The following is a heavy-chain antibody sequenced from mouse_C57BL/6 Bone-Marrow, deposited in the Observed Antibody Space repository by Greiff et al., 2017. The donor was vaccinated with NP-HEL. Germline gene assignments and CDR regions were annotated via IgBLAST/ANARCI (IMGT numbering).Heavy chain of an antibody. CDR2: IDPENGDT. CDR1: GFNIKDDY. Sequence: VQLQQSGAELVRPGASVKLSCTVSGFNIKDDYMHWVKQRPEQGLEWIGWIDPENGDTEYASKFQGTATITADPSPNTAYLQISSLTSEDTAVYYCTTGGSSPYAMYYWGQGTSVTVSS. CDR3: TTGGSSPYAMYY. V-gene: IGHV14-4*01. J-gene: IGHJ4*01. D-gene: IGHD1-1*01.